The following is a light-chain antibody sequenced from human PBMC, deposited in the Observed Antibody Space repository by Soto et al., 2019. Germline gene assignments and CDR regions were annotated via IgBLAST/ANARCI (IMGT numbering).Light chain of an antibody. J-gene: IGKJ2*01. CDR3: MQGSHWPYT. CDR2: EVS. V-gene: IGKV2-30*01. Sequence: DVVLTQSPLSLPVTLGQPASISCKSSQSLVYGDGNTYLNWFQQRPGQSPRRLIYEVSNRDSGVPDRFSGSGSVTDFTLKISRVEADDVGVYYCMQGSHWPYTFGQGTKLEIK. CDR1: QSLVYGDGNTY.